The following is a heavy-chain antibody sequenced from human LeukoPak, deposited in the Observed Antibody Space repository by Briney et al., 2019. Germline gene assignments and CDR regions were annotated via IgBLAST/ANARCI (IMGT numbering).Heavy chain of an antibody. CDR1: GFTFSSYS. V-gene: IGHV3-30*02. J-gene: IGHJ4*02. CDR3: AKVVIAAAGTGDS. D-gene: IGHD6-13*01. Sequence: GGSLRLSCAASGFTFSSYSMNWVRQAPGKGLEWVAVIWYDGTNKYYADSVKGRFTISRDNSKNTLYLQMNSLRAEDTAVYYCAKVVIAAAGTGDSWGQGTLVTVSS. CDR2: IWYDGTNK.